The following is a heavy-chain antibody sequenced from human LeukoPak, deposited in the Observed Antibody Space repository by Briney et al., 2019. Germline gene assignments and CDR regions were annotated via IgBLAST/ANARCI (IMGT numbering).Heavy chain of an antibody. J-gene: IGHJ4*02. V-gene: IGHV4-34*01. CDR1: GGSFSGYY. D-gene: IGHD5-12*01. CDR3: ARSAQSAIVASPAVWSLDY. Sequence: SETLSLTCAVYGGSFSGYYWSWIRQPPGKGLEWIGEINHSGSTNYNPSLKSRVNISVDTSKNQFSLKLSSVTAADTAVYYCARSAQSAIVASPAVWSLDYWGQGTLVTVSS. CDR2: INHSGST.